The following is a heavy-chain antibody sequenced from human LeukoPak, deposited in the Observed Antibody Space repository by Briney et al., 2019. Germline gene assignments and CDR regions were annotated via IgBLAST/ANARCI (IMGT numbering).Heavy chain of an antibody. J-gene: IGHJ4*02. CDR2: IYYSGST. CDR3: ARGHGSSGMGY. D-gene: IGHD6-19*01. CDR1: GGFISSYY. V-gene: IGHV4-59*01. Sequence: SETLSLTCTVSGGFISSYYWSWIRQPPGKGLEWNGNIYYSGSTNYNPSLKSRVTILVDTSKNQFSLKVSSVTAADTAVYYCARGHGSSGMGYWGQGTLVTVSS.